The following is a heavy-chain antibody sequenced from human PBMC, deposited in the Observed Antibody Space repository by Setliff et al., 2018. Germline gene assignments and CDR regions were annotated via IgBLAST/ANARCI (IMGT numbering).Heavy chain of an antibody. D-gene: IGHD3-22*01. CDR3: ARGRYFESSSYYFPFDY. Sequence: SETLSLTCTVSGASISSSSVNNFWTWIRQLPGKGLEWIGYMNYGGTAYYNPSLKSLVSISIDSSKNQMSLRMTSVTAADTAVYYCARGRYFESSSYYFPFDYWGLGTLVTVSS. J-gene: IGHJ4*02. CDR2: MNYGGTA. CDR1: GASISSSSVNNF. V-gene: IGHV4-30-4*08.